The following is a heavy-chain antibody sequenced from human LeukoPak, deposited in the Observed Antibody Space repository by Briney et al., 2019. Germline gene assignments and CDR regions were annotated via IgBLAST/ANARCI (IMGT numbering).Heavy chain of an antibody. V-gene: IGHV1-18*01. Sequence: ASVKVSCKASGYTFTSYGISWVRQAPGQGLEWMGWISAYNGNTNYAQKLQGRVTMTTDTSTSTAYMELRSLRSDDTAVYYCARGRFRVPPLIVVVPAAETWGQGTLVTVSS. D-gene: IGHD2-2*01. CDR1: GYTFTSYG. CDR2: ISAYNGNT. J-gene: IGHJ4*02. CDR3: ARGRFRVPPLIVVVPAAET.